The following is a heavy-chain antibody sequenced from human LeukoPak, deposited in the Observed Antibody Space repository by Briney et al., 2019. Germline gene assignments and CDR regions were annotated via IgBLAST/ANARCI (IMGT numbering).Heavy chain of an antibody. D-gene: IGHD6-19*01. CDR3: ASLMYISGWPLDY. V-gene: IGHV4-34*01. J-gene: IGHJ4*02. Sequence: SETLSLTCAVYGGSFSGYYWSWIRQPPGKGLEWIGEINHSGSTNYNPSLKNRVTISVDTSQNQFSLKLTSVTAADTAVYYCASLMYISGWPLDYWGQGTLVTVSS. CDR2: INHSGST. CDR1: GGSFSGYY.